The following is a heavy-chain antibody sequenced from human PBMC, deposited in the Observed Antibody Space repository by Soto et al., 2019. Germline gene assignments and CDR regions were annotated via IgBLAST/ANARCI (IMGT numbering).Heavy chain of an antibody. CDR3: ANHCSSTSCYPFYYYYGMDV. CDR1: GGTFSSYA. CDR2: IIPIFGTA. V-gene: IGHV1-69*13. Sequence: SVKVSCKASGGTFSSYAISWVRQAPGQGLEWMGGIIPIFGTANYAQKFQGRVTITADESTSTAYMELSSLRSEDTAVYYCANHCSSTSCYPFYYYYGMDVWGQGTTVTV. J-gene: IGHJ6*02. D-gene: IGHD2-2*01.